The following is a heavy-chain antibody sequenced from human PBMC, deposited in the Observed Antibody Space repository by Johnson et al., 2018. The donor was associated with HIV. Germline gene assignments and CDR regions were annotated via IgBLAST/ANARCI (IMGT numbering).Heavy chain of an antibody. CDR3: ARDRVMVGATVDAFDI. CDR1: GLIFSRSW. Sequence: VQLVESGGVVVQPGGSLRLSCAASGLIFSRSWMHWVRQVPGKGLVWVSGINWTGGSTGYADSVKGRFTISRDNAKNSLYLQMSSLRAEDTALYYCARDRVMVGATVDAFDIWGQGTMVTVSS. V-gene: IGHV3-20*04. D-gene: IGHD1-26*01. J-gene: IGHJ3*02. CDR2: INWTGGST.